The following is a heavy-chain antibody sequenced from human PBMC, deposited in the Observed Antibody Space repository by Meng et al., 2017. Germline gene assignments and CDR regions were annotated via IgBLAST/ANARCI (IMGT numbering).Heavy chain of an antibody. CDR3: ARVLDRSGGADY. D-gene: IGHD3-16*01. CDR1: GFIFSSYW. V-gene: IGHV3-7*03. Sequence: EGPLVGAAGGLVNPGGSLRPYCAASGFIFSSYWMSWVRQAPGKRLEWVANIKQDGSEKYYVDSVKGRFTISRDNAKNSLYLQMNSLRAEDTAVYYCARVLDRSGGADYWGQGTLVTVSS. CDR2: IKQDGSEK. J-gene: IGHJ4*02.